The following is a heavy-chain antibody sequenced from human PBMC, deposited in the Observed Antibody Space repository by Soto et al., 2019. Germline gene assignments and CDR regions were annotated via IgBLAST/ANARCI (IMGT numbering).Heavy chain of an antibody. CDR2: INPSGGST. J-gene: IGHJ6*02. CDR3: ARGAAARGDYYYYYGMDV. CDR1: GYTFTIYY. D-gene: IGHD6-13*01. Sequence: GASVKVSCKASGYTFTIYYMHWVRQAPGQGLEWMGIINPSGGSTSYAQKFQGRVTMTRDTSTSTVYMELSSLRSEDTAVYYCARGAAARGDYYYYYGMDVWGQGTTVTVSS. V-gene: IGHV1-46*01.